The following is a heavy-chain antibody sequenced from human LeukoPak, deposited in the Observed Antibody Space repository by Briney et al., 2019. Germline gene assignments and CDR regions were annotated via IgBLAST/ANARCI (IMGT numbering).Heavy chain of an antibody. J-gene: IGHJ4*02. Sequence: PGGSLRFSCAASGFTFNSYGMHWVRQAPGQGLEWVAVLWYDGSEEYNADSVKGRFTVSRDNSGNTLYLQMSSLRAEDTAVYYCARDRTAGYCSGGNCYTDYWGQGTLVTVSS. V-gene: IGHV3-33*01. CDR1: GFTFNSYG. CDR3: ARDRTAGYCSGGNCYTDY. CDR2: LWYDGSEE. D-gene: IGHD2-15*01.